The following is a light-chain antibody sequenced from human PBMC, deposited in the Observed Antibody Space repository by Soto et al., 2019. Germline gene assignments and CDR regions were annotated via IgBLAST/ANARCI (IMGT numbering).Light chain of an antibody. J-gene: IGKJ4*01. V-gene: IGKV1-5*01. CDR1: QSINTW. Sequence: DIQMTQSPSTLSASVGDRVTISCRTSQSINTWLAWYQQKPGKVPKLLIYDVTTLESGVPSRFSGSGSGKEFTRRNSSVQPDDFACYYCQQYDGNFGGGTRVEIK. CDR2: DVT. CDR3: QQYDGN.